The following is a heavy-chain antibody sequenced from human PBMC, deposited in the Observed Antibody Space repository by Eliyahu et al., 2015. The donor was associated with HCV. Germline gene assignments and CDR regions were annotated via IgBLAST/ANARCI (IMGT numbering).Heavy chain of an antibody. CDR2: IIPIFGTA. V-gene: IGHV1-69*01. Sequence: EVKKPGSSVKVSYKASGGTFSSYAISWVRQAPGQGLEWMGGIIPIFGTANYAQKFQGRVTITADESTSTAYMELSSLRSEDTAVYYCARVPKSTYRTNWFDPWGQGTLVTVSS. CDR1: GGTFSSYA. CDR3: ARVPKSTYRTNWFDP. J-gene: IGHJ5*02.